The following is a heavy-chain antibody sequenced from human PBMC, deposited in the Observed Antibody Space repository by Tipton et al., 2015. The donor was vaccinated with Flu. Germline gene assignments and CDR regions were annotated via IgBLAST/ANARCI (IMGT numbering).Heavy chain of an antibody. J-gene: IGHJ4*02. CDR2: IYYSGST. CDR3: ARGRIILVRGVIDYFDY. CDR1: GGSISSYY. V-gene: IGHV4-59*01. Sequence: LSLTCTVSGGSISSYYWSWIRQPPGKGLEWIGYIYYSGSTNYNPTHNSRVTISVDTSKNQFSLKLSSMTASDTAAYYCARGRIILVRGVIDYFDYWGQGTLVTVSS. D-gene: IGHD3-10*01.